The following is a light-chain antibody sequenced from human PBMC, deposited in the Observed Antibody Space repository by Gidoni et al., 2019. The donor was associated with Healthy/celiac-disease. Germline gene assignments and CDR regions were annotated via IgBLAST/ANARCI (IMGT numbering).Light chain of an antibody. J-gene: IGLJ1*01. CDR3: QSYDINYV. CDR1: SSNIGAGYD. Sequence: QSVLTQPPSVSGAPGQRVTISCTGSSSNIGAGYDVHWYQQLPGTAPKLLIYGNSNRPSGVPDRFSGSKSGTSASLAITGLQAEDEADYYCQSYDINYVFGTGTKVTVL. CDR2: GNS. V-gene: IGLV1-40*01.